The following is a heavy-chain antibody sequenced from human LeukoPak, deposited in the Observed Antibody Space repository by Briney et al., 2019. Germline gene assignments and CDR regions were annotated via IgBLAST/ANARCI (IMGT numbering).Heavy chain of an antibody. Sequence: SETLSLTCTVSGGSITNYHCTWIRQPPGKGLEWIGYIYYSGNTNYNPSLESRVTISVDTSKNQFSLKLNSVTAADTAVYYCAREYSSGWSGTGYWGQGTLVTVSS. V-gene: IGHV4-59*01. CDR3: AREYSSGWSGTGY. J-gene: IGHJ4*02. CDR1: GGSITNYH. CDR2: IYYSGNT. D-gene: IGHD6-19*01.